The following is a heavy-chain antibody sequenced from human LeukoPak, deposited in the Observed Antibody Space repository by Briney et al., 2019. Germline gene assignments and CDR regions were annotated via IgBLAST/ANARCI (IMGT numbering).Heavy chain of an antibody. J-gene: IGHJ4*02. D-gene: IGHD2-2*02. Sequence: GGSLRLSCAASGFTFSSYSMNWVRQAPGKGLEWVSSISSSSSYIYYADSVKGRFTISRDNAKNSLYLQMNSLRAEDTAVYYCASGQVVPAAIGGYWGQGTLVTVSS. CDR3: ASGQVVPAAIGGY. CDR2: ISSSSSYI. V-gene: IGHV3-21*01. CDR1: GFTFSSYS.